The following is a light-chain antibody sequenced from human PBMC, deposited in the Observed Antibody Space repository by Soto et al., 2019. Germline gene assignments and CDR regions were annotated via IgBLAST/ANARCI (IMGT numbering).Light chain of an antibody. CDR2: DVS. CDR1: QSISGW. CDR3: QQYNSYPWT. Sequence: DIQMTQSPSTLSASVGDRVTITCRASQSISGWLAWYQQKPGQAPKLLIYDVSSLESGVPSRFSGSGSGTEFTLAISSLQPDDFATYYCQQYNSYPWTFGQGNKVEIK. V-gene: IGKV1-5*01. J-gene: IGKJ1*01.